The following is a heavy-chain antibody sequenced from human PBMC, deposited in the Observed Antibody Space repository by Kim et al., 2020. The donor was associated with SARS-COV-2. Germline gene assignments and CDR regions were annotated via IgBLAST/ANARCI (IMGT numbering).Heavy chain of an antibody. CDR1: GYTFTSYY. V-gene: IGHV1-46*01. D-gene: IGHD3-9*01. CDR2: INPSGGST. Sequence: ASVKVSCKASGYTFTSYYMHWVRQAPGQGLEWMGIINPSGGSTSYAQKFQGRVTMTRDTSTSTVYMELSSLRSEDTAVYYCAREPQYDILTGYYGDYWGQGTLVTVSS. CDR3: AREPQYDILTGYYGDY. J-gene: IGHJ4*02.